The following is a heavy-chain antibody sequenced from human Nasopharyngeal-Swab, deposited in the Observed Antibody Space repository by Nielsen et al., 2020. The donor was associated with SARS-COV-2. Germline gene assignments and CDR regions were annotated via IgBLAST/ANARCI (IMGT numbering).Heavy chain of an antibody. CDR3: ARDGFLAASEAFDI. Sequence: GGSLRLSCAASGFTFSSYAMHWVRQAPGKGLEWVAVISYDGSNKYYADSVKGRFTISRDNSKNTLYLQMNGLRAEDTAVYYFARDGFLAASEAFDIWGQGTMVTVSS. CDR2: ISYDGSNK. V-gene: IGHV3-30-3*01. CDR1: GFTFSSYA. D-gene: IGHD3-3*01. J-gene: IGHJ3*02.